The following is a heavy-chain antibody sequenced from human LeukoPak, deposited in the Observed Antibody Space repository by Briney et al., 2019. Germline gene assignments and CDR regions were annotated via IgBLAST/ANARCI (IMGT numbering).Heavy chain of an antibody. CDR1: GFTFSKYA. CDR2: INDNGRST. V-gene: IGHV3-64*04. CDR3: TRVYGSGSYSTYYFEY. Sequence: PGGSLRLSCSASGFTFSKYAMHWVRQAPGKRLEYVSAINDNGRSTYYADSVKGRFSISRDNSKNTLFLQMSSLRAEDTAVYYCTRVYGSGSYSTYYFEYWGQGTLVTVSS. J-gene: IGHJ4*02. D-gene: IGHD3-10*01.